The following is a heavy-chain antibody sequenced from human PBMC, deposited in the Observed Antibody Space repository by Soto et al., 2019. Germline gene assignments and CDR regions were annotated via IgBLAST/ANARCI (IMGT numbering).Heavy chain of an antibody. J-gene: IGHJ4*02. D-gene: IGHD6-19*01. Sequence: ASVKVSCKASGYTFTGYYMHWVRQAPGQGLEWMGWINPNSGGTNYAQKFQGRVTMTRDTSISTAYMELSRLRSDDTAVYYCARVEYSSGWYVSDYWGQGTLVTVSS. V-gene: IGHV1-2*02. CDR1: GYTFTGYY. CDR2: INPNSGGT. CDR3: ARVEYSSGWYVSDY.